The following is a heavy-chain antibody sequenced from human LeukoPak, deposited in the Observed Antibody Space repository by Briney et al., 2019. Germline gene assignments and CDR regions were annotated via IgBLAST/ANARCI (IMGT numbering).Heavy chain of an antibody. D-gene: IGHD2-15*01. Sequence: SETLSLTCAVSGYSISSGYYWGWLRQPPGKGLEWVGSISHSGSTYYNPSLKSRVTISADTSKSQFSLKLSSVTAADTAVYYCARRFVVVVGATSHWYFDLWGRGTLVTVSS. CDR1: GYSISSGYY. CDR3: ARRFVVVVGATSHWYFDL. V-gene: IGHV4-38-2*01. CDR2: ISHSGST. J-gene: IGHJ2*01.